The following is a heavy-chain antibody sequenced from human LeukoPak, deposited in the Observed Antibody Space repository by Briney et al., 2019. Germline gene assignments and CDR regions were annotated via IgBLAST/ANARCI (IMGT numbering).Heavy chain of an antibody. Sequence: GASVKVSCNASGGTFSSYAISWVRQAPGQGLEWMGGIIPIFGTANYAQKFQGRVTITTDESTSTAYMELSSLRSEDTAVYYCARGIAARPLHYYYYYMDAWGKGTTVTVSS. CDR3: ARGIAARPLHYYYYYMDA. D-gene: IGHD6-6*01. V-gene: IGHV1-69*05. CDR1: GGTFSSYA. CDR2: IIPIFGTA. J-gene: IGHJ6*03.